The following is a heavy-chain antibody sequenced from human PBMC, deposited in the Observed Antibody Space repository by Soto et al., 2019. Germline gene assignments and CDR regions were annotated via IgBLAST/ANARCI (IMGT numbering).Heavy chain of an antibody. J-gene: IGHJ4*02. V-gene: IGHV1-69*08. Sequence: QVQLVQSGAEVKKPGSSVKVSCKASGGTFSSYTISWVRQAPGQGLEWMGRIIPILGIANYAQKFQGRVTINADKATSKGYRELSSLRSEDTAVYYCARDPRDYGYYEDLLLGYWGQGTLVTVSS. CDR3: ARDPRDYGYYEDLLLGY. CDR1: GGTFSSYT. D-gene: IGHD4-17*01. CDR2: IIPILGIA.